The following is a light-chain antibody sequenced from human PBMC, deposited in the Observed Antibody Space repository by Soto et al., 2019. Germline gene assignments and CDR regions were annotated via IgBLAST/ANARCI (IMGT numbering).Light chain of an antibody. V-gene: IGLV2-23*03. J-gene: IGLJ2*01. CDR1: SSDVGSYTL. Sequence: QSALTQPASVSGSPGQSITISCTGTSSDVGSYTLVSWYQQHPGKAPKLMIYEGTKRPSGVSNRFSGSKSGNTASLTISGLQAEEEADYYCCLYAGTTTFVFGGGTKLTVL. CDR2: EGT. CDR3: CLYAGTTTFV.